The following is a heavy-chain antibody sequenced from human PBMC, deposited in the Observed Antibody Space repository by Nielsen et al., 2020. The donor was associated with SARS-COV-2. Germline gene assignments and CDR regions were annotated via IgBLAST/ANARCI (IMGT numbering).Heavy chain of an antibody. CDR3: TKGAQLGDY. V-gene: IGHV3-30*18. CDR1: GFTISRYG. CDR2: ISYDGSVK. Sequence: GGSLRLSCEASGFTISRYGMHWVRQAPGKGLEWVTFISYDGSVKYYADSVKGRFTISTDLSNNTLYFQMNSLRVEDTAIYYCTKGAQLGDYWGQGTLVTVSS. J-gene: IGHJ4*02. D-gene: IGHD6-13*01.